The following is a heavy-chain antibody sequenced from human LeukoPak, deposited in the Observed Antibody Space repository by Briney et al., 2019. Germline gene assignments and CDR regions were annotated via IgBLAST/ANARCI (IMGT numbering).Heavy chain of an antibody. CDR2: INHSGST. CDR3: ARGHSSSWSRWYFDL. CDR1: GGSFSDYY. D-gene: IGHD6-13*01. Sequence: SETLSLTCAVYGGSFSDYYWTWIRQPPGKGLEWIGEINHSGSTNYNPSLKSRVTISADTSKNQFSLKLSSVTAADTAVYYCARGHSSSWSRWYFDLWGRGTLVTVSS. V-gene: IGHV4-34*01. J-gene: IGHJ2*01.